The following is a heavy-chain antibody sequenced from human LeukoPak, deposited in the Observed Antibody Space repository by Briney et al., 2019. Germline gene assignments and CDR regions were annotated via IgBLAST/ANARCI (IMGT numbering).Heavy chain of an antibody. CDR2: IWYDGNNK. CDR1: GFTFSSYG. J-gene: IGHJ6*02. CDR3: ARGRTPYGDYFLGRYYGMDV. V-gene: IGHV3-33*01. D-gene: IGHD4-17*01. Sequence: PGRSLRLSCAASGFTFSSYGMHWVRQAPGKGLEWVAVIWYDGNNKYYADSVKGRFTISRDNSKNTLYLQMNSLRAEDTAVYYCARGRTPYGDYFLGRYYGMDVWGQGTTVTVSS.